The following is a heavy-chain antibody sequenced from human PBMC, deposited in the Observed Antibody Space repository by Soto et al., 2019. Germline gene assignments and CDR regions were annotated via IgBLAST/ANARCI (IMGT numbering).Heavy chain of an antibody. D-gene: IGHD3-22*01. Sequence: QVQLQQWGAGLLKPSETLSLTCAVYGGSFSGYYWSWIRQPPGKGLEWIGEINHSGSTNYNPSLKSRVTISVDTAKNQFSLKLSSVTAADTAVYYCARGQSDYYESSGYYWDACDIWGQGTMVTVSS. CDR2: INHSGST. J-gene: IGHJ3*02. V-gene: IGHV4-34*01. CDR3: ARGQSDYYESSGYYWDACDI. CDR1: GGSFSGYY.